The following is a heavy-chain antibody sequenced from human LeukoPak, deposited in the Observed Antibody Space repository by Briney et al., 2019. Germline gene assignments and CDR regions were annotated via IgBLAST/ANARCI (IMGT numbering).Heavy chain of an antibody. J-gene: IGHJ5*02. D-gene: IGHD6-13*01. CDR3: ARDSTPPQGFDP. Sequence: ASVKVSCKTSGYTFTDSYIHWVRQAPGQGLEWMGRINPNSGDPNYPQKFQGRVTMTRDTSISTAYMELSRLRSDDTAVYYCARDSTPPQGFDPWGQGTLVTVSS. V-gene: IGHV1-2*06. CDR1: GYTFTDSY. CDR2: INPNSGDP.